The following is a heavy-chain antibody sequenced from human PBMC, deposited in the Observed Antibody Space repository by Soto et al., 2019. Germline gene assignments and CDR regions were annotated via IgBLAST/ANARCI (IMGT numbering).Heavy chain of an antibody. CDR1: GGTFSSYT. CDR2: IIPILGIA. V-gene: IGHV1-69*02. CDR3: ARSLAYCGGDCYPDAEYFQQ. D-gene: IGHD2-21*02. J-gene: IGHJ1*01. Sequence: SVKVSCKASGGTFSSYTISWVRQAPGQGLEWMGRIIPILGIANYAQKFQGRVTITADKSTSTAYMELSSLRSEDTAVYYCARSLAYCGGDCYPDAEYFQQWGQGTLVTVSS.